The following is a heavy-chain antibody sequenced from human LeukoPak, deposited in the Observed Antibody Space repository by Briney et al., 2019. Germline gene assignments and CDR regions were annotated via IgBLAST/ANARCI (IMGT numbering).Heavy chain of an antibody. V-gene: IGHV3-23*01. CDR3: ATLMRGPTGYSGYGGEDY. CDR1: GFTFSNYA. Sequence: GGSLRLSCAASGFTFSNYAMTWVRQAQGKGLQWVSAITGSGGSTYYADSVKGRFAISRDNSKNTLYLQMNSLRAEDTAVYYCATLMRGPTGYSGYGGEDYWGQGTLVTVSS. CDR2: ITGSGGST. J-gene: IGHJ4*02. D-gene: IGHD5-12*01.